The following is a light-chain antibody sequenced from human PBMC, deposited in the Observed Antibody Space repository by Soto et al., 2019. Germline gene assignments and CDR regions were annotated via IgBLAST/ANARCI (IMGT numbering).Light chain of an antibody. CDR2: EVS. Sequence: QSALTQPASVSGSPGQSITISCTGSSSDVGGYNHVSWYQQHPGKAPKLMIYEVSYRPSGVSNRFSGSKSGNTASLTIFGLQAEDEGDYYCSSYTSSSSRVFGGGTKVTVL. J-gene: IGLJ3*02. CDR1: SSDVGGYNH. V-gene: IGLV2-14*01. CDR3: SSYTSSSSRV.